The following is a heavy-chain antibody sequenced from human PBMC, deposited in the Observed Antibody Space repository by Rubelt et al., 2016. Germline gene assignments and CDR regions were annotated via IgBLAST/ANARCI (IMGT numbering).Heavy chain of an antibody. D-gene: IGHD4-11*01. CDR2: IYWDDDK. Sequence: QITLKESGPTLVKPTQTLTLTCTFSGFSLSTSGVGVGWIRQPPGKALEWLALIYWDDDKRYSPSLKSRLTITKDTSKSQVVLTMTNMDPVDTATYYCAHRLDYSNYEGFDYWGQGTLVTVSS. CDR3: AHRLDYSNYEGFDY. V-gene: IGHV2-5*02. CDR1: GFSLSTSGVG. J-gene: IGHJ4*02.